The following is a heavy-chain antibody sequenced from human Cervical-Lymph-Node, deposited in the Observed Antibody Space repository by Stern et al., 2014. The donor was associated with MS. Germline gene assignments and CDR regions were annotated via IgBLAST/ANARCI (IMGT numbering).Heavy chain of an antibody. V-gene: IGHV3-9*01. Sequence: VQLVQSGGGLVQPGRSLRLSCAASGFTFDDYAMHWVRQAPGKGLEWVSGISWNGGSLDYADSVKGRFTISRDSAKRSLYLQMNSLRPEDTALYYCAKDGYGSGSTPYFDYWGQGTLVTVSS. J-gene: IGHJ4*02. CDR2: ISWNGGSL. CDR3: AKDGYGSGSTPYFDY. D-gene: IGHD3-10*01. CDR1: GFTFDDYA.